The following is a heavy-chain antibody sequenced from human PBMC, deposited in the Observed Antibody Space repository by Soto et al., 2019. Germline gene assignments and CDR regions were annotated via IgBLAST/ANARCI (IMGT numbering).Heavy chain of an antibody. J-gene: IGHJ4*02. CDR2: IRPWNGDA. CDR3: VRVSPGWNFDY. D-gene: IGHD6-19*01. V-gene: IGHV1-2*02. Sequence: QVRLVQSGAEVQKPGASVKVSCKAPRDFFKEHDYLHWLREAPGQGLEWTGWIRPWNGDATYAQKFPGRLTLSRDMSIDTMYFDLTSLTSDATAVYYCVRVSPGWNFDYWGQGTLLTVSS. CDR1: RDFFKEHDY.